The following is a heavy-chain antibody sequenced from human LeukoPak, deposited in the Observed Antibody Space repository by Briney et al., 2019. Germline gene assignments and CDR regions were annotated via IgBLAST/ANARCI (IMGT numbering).Heavy chain of an antibody. CDR2: IIPIFGTA. J-gene: IGHJ3*02. D-gene: IGHD5-24*01. CDR1: GCTFISYA. Sequence: AVKVSCKASGCTFISYAIRWVRQAPGQGLEWMGGIIPIFGTANYAQKFQGRVTITADKSTRTAYMELSSLSSEETAVYYCAGHAEMATSSGAFDIWGQGTMVTVSS. CDR3: AGHAEMATSSGAFDI. V-gene: IGHV1-69*06.